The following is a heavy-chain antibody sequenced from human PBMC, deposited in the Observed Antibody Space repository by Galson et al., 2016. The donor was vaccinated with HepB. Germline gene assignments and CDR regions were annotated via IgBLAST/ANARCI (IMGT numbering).Heavy chain of an antibody. J-gene: IGHJ3*02. V-gene: IGHV3-33*01. CDR2: IWYDGSNQ. CDR3: ARDAFPDDACDM. D-gene: IGHD3-16*01. Sequence: SLRLSCAASGFPFSTYGMHWVRQAPGKRLEWVAVIWYDGSNQYYADSVKGRFTISRDISKNTLYLQMNSLRAEDTALYYCARDAFPDDACDMWGQGTMVTLSS. CDR1: GFPFSTYG.